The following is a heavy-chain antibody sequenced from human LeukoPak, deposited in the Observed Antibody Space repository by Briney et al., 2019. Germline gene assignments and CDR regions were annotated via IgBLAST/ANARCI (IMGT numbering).Heavy chain of an antibody. CDR1: GDSISSGSYH. D-gene: IGHD3-22*01. Sequence: SQTLSLTCTVSGDSISSGSYHWSSIRQPAGKGLDWIGRIYTSGSTNYNPSLKSRVTISVDTSKNQFSLKLSSVTAADTAVYYCARDLDYYDSSGIPHWGQGTLVTVSS. J-gene: IGHJ4*02. V-gene: IGHV4-61*02. CDR3: ARDLDYYDSSGIPH. CDR2: IYTSGST.